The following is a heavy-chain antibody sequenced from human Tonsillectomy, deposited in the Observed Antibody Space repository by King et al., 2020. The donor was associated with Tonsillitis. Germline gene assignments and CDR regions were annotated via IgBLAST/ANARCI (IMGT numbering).Heavy chain of an antibody. CDR2: MYHSGST. J-gene: IGHJ3*02. D-gene: IGHD2-15*01. CDR1: GYSVSSDSY. CDR3: ARVAPYSDAFDS. Sequence: VQLQESGPGLVKPSETLSLTCAVSGYSVSSDSYWGWIRQPPGKGLEWIGTMYHSGSTYYNPSLKSRLTISVDTSKNQFSLKLNSVTAADTAVYYCARVAPYSDAFDSWGLGTMVTVSS. V-gene: IGHV4-38-2*01.